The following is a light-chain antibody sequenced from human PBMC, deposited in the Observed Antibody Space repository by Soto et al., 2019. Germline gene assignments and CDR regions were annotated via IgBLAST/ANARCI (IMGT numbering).Light chain of an antibody. V-gene: IGKV1-5*01. Sequence: DIQMTQSPSTLSASVGDRVTITCRASQNINRWLAWYQQKPGKAPILLIYDASSWQSGAPSRFSGSGSGTELTLTSSSLQPDNFATYSCQQYSRHWTFGQGTKVEI. J-gene: IGKJ1*01. CDR3: QQYSRHWT. CDR2: DAS. CDR1: QNINRW.